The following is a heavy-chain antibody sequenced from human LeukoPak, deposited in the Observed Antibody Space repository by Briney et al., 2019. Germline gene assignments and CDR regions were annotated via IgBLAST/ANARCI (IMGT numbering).Heavy chain of an antibody. V-gene: IGHV4-59*01. CDR1: GGSISSYY. Sequence: SETLSLTCTVSGGSISSYYWSWIRQPPGKGLEWIGYIYYSGSTNYNPSLKSRVTISVDTSKNQFSLKLSSVTAADTAVYYCAREPNWGSDDAFHIWGQGTMVTVPS. CDR2: IYYSGST. D-gene: IGHD7-27*01. J-gene: IGHJ3*02. CDR3: AREPNWGSDDAFHI.